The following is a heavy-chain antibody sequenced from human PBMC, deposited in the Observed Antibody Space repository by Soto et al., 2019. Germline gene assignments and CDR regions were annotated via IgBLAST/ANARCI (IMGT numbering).Heavy chain of an antibody. Sequence: SQTLSLTCAISGDSVSSNSAGWDWIRQSPSRGLEWLGRTYYRSKWYNEYAVSVKSRLTINPDTSRHHISLQLTSVTPEDTAVYYCARDIDFGYWGRGTQVTVSS. D-gene: IGHD3-3*01. CDR2: TYYRSKWYN. V-gene: IGHV6-1*01. J-gene: IGHJ4*02. CDR1: GDSVSSNSAG. CDR3: ARDIDFGY.